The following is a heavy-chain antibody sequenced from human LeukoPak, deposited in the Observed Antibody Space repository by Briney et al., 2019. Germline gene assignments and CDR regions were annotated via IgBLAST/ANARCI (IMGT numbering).Heavy chain of an antibody. CDR2: INPNSGGT. J-gene: IGHJ4*02. CDR1: GYTCTGYY. Sequence: ASVKVSCKASGYTCTGYYIHWVRQAPGQGLEWVGWINPNSGGTDYAQKFQGRLTMTRDTSISTAYMELSSLRSDDTAVYYCARVSDNGSENFDQWGQGTLVTLSS. V-gene: IGHV1-2*02. D-gene: IGHD3-10*01. CDR3: ARVSDNGSENFDQ.